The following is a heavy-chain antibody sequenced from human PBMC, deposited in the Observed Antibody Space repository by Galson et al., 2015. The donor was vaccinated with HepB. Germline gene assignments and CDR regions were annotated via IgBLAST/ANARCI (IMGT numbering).Heavy chain of an antibody. CDR2: INPNTGGT. Sequence: SVKVSCMASGYTFTGDYMHWVRQAPGQGLEWMGWINPNTGGTKYAQKFQGRVTMTRDTSISTAYMELSRLTSDDTAVYYCARQTQGHFDYWGQGTLVTVSS. V-gene: IGHV1-2*02. CDR1: GYTFTGDY. J-gene: IGHJ4*02. CDR3: ARQTQGHFDY.